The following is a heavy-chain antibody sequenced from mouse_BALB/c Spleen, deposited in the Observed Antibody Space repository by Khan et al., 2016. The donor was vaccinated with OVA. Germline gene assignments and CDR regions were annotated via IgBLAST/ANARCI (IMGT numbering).Heavy chain of an antibody. J-gene: IGHJ4*01. CDR1: GYSITSDYA. D-gene: IGHD4-1*01. V-gene: IGHV3-2*02. Sequence: EVQLQESGPGLVKPSQSLSLTCTVTGYSITSDYAWNWIRQFPGNKLEWMGYISYSGSTTYNPSLNSRISITRETSNTQVLLHTQSVTTEDTATCYSASELGRYYAMDYWGQGTSVTVSS. CDR3: ASELGRYYAMDY. CDR2: ISYSGST.